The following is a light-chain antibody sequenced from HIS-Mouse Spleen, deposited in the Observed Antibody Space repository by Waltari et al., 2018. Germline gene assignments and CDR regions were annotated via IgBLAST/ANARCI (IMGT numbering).Light chain of an antibody. CDR1: RRDVGGYNY. V-gene: IGLV2-14*03. CDR2: DVS. Sequence: QSALTQPASVSGSPGQSITISCTGPRRDVGGYNYVSWYQQHPGKAPKLMIYDVSNRPSGVSNRFSGSKSGNTASLTISGLQAEDEADYYCSSYTSSSTRVFGGGTKLTVL. CDR3: SSYTSSSTRV. J-gene: IGLJ3*02.